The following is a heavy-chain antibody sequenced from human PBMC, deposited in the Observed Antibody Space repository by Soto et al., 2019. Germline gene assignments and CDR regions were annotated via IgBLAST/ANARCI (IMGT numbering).Heavy chain of an antibody. CDR3: AKDMGHXYGSGSYYQYYYYYGMDV. CDR1: GFTFDYYA. CDR2: ISWNSGSI. D-gene: IGHD3-10*01. J-gene: IGHJ6*04. Sequence: GGSLRLSCAASGFTFDYYAMHWVRQAPGKGLEWVSGISWNSGSIGYADSVKGRSTISRDNAKNSLYLQMNSLRAEDTALYYCAKDMGHXYGSGSYYQYYYYYGMDVWGKGTTVTVSS. V-gene: IGHV3-9*01.